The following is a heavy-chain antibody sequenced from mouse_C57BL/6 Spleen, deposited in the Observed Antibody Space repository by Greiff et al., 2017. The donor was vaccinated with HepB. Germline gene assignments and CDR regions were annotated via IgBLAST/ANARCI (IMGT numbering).Heavy chain of an antibody. CDR3: ARSGDGYIDYFDY. V-gene: IGHV1-82*01. D-gene: IGHD2-3*01. J-gene: IGHJ2*01. CDR2: IYPGDGDT. CDR1: GYAFSSSW. Sequence: VKLQESGPELVKPGASVKISCKASGYAFSSSWMNWVKQRPGKGLEWIGRIYPGDGDTNYNGKFKGKATLTADKSSSTAYMQLSSLTSEDSAVYFCARSGDGYIDYFDYWGQGTTLTVSS.